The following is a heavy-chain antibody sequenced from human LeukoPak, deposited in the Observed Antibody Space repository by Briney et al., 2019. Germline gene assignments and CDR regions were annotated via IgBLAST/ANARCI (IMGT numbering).Heavy chain of an antibody. CDR1: GFTFDDYA. CDR3: AKDTSSSWYGPDYYYYYMDV. Sequence: GRSLRLSCAASGFTFDDYAMHWVRQAPGKGLEWVSGISWNSGSIGYADSVKGRFTISRDNAKNSLYLQMNSLRAEDTALYYCAKDTSSSWYGPDYYYYYMDVWGKGTTVTISS. CDR2: ISWNSGSI. D-gene: IGHD6-13*01. V-gene: IGHV3-9*01. J-gene: IGHJ6*03.